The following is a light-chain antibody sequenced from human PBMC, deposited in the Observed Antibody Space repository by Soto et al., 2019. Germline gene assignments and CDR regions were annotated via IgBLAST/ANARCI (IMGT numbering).Light chain of an antibody. J-gene: IGKJ5*01. CDR2: RAS. CDR3: QQRKNWQVT. Sequence: NVLTQSPGTLSWSPGERATVSCRASQSLSGNYLAWYQQKPGQAPRVLIYRASIRATGISDRFSGSGSGTDFTLIISSLEPEDFAVYYCQQRKNWQVTFGQGTRLEIK. V-gene: IGKV3D-20*02. CDR1: QSLSGNY.